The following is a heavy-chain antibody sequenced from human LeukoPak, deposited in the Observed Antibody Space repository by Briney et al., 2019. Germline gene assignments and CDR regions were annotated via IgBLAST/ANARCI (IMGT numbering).Heavy chain of an antibody. CDR3: ARDRLTMVRGVIIYYGMDV. V-gene: IGHV7-4-1*02. D-gene: IGHD3-10*01. Sequence: ASVKVSCKASGYTFTSYAMNWVRQAPGQGLEWMGWINTNTGNPTYAQGFTGRFVFSLDTSVSTAYLQISSLKAEDTAVYYCARDRLTMVRGVIIYYGMDVWGQGTTVTVSS. CDR1: GYTFTSYA. J-gene: IGHJ6*02. CDR2: INTNTGNP.